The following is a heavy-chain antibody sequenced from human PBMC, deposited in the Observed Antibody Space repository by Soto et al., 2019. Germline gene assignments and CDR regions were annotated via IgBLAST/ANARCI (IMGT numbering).Heavy chain of an antibody. CDR2: ISYDGSNK. Sequence: QVQLVESGGGVVQPGRSLRLSCAASGFTFSSYGMHWVRQAPGKGLEWVAVISYDGSNKYYADSVKGRFTISRDNSKNTLYLQMNSLRAEDTAVYYCAKEAAAGDYYMDVWCKGTTVTVSS. CDR1: GFTFSSYG. D-gene: IGHD6-13*01. V-gene: IGHV3-30*18. J-gene: IGHJ6*03. CDR3: AKEAAAGDYYMDV.